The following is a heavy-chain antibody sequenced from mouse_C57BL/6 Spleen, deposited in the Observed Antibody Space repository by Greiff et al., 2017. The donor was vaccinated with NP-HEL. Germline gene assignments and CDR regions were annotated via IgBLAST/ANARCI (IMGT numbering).Heavy chain of an antibody. CDR2: IYPGDGDT. V-gene: IGHV1-80*01. J-gene: IGHJ4*01. CDR3: ARSDGSSRDYYAMDS. Sequence: VRLVESGAELVKPGASVKISCKASGYAFSSYWMNWVKQRPGKGLEWIGQIYPGDGDTNYNGKFKGKATLTADKSSSTAYMQLSSLTSEDSAVYFCARSDGSSRDYYAMDSWGQGTSVTVSS. D-gene: IGHD1-1*01. CDR1: GYAFSSYW.